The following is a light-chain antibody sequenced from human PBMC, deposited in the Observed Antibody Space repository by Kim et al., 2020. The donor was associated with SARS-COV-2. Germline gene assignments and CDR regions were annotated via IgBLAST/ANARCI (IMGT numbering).Light chain of an antibody. J-gene: IGKJ2*02. V-gene: IGKV4-1*01. CDR3: QQYYSTPPVGGT. Sequence: DIVMTQSPDSLAVSLGERATINCKSSQSVLYSSNNKNYLAWYQQKPGQPPKLLIYWASTRESGVPDRFSGSGSGTDFTLTISSLQAEDVAVYYCQQYYSTPPVGGTFGQGTKLEI. CDR2: WAS. CDR1: QSVLYSSNNKNY.